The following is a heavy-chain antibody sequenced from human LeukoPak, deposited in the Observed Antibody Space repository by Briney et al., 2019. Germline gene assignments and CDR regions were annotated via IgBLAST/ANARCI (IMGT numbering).Heavy chain of an antibody. CDR1: GFTYSSYG. CDR2: ISGSGGST. V-gene: IGHV3-23*01. D-gene: IGHD6-6*01. J-gene: IGHJ4*02. Sequence: GGSLRLSCAASGFTYSSYGMHWVRQAPGKGLEWVSAISGSGGSTYYADSVKGRFTISRDNSKNTLYLQMNSLRAEDTAVYYCAKDRIAARLNFDYWGQGTLATVSS. CDR3: AKDRIAARLNFDY.